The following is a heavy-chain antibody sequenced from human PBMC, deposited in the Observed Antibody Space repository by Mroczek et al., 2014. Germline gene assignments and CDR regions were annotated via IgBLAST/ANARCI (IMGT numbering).Heavy chain of an antibody. CDR1: GFTFSSYA. CDR2: ISYDGSNK. D-gene: IGHD1-26*01. J-gene: IGHJ4*02. V-gene: IGHV3-30-3*01. CDR3: ARDPLPVGALYYFDY. Sequence: QVQLVQSGGGVVQPGRSLRLSCAASGFTFSSYAMHWVRQAPGKGLEWVAVISYDGSNKYYADSVKGRFTISRDNSKNTLYLQMNSLRAEDTAVYYCARDPLPVGALYYFDYWGQGTLV.